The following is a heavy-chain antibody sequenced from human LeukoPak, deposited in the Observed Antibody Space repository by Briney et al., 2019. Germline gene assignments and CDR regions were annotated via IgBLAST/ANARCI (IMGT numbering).Heavy chain of an antibody. J-gene: IGHJ6*02. Sequence: ASVKVSCKASGYTFTGYYMHWVRQAPGQGLEWMGWINPNSGGTNYAQEFQGRVTMTRDTSISTAYTELSRLRSDDTAVYYCARDWAYYYDSSGYPQDYYYGMDVWGQGTTVTVSS. V-gene: IGHV1-2*02. CDR2: INPNSGGT. CDR3: ARDWAYYYDSSGYPQDYYYGMDV. CDR1: GYTFTGYY. D-gene: IGHD3-22*01.